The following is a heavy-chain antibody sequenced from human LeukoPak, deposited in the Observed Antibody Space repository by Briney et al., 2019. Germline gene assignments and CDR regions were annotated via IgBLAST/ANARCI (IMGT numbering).Heavy chain of an antibody. D-gene: IGHD3-10*01. CDR3: ARVWAPRVIRGANRGAFDY. J-gene: IGHJ4*02. Sequence: SETLSLTCTVSGGSISGYYWSWIRQPPGEGLNWIGYIYYRGSTNYNPSLKSRVAMSVDTSKNQFSLKLSSVTAADTAVYYCARVWAPRVIRGANRGAFDYWGQGIRVTVSS. CDR2: IYYRGST. CDR1: GGSISGYY. V-gene: IGHV4-59*12.